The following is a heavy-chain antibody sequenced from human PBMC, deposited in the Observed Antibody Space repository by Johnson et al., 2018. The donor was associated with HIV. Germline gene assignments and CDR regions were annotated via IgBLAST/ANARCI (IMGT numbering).Heavy chain of an antibody. V-gene: IGHV3-20*04. D-gene: IGHD6-13*01. CDR3: ARDWSSWYTVDAFDI. CDR1: GFTFEDYG. J-gene: IGHJ3*02. Sequence: VQLVESGGGVVRPGGSLRLSCVASGFTFEDYGMNWVRQAPGKGLEWVSDISWNGGTTGYADSVKGRFTISRDNARKSLYLQMSSLRAEDTAFYYCARDWSSWYTVDAFDIWGQGTMVTVSS. CDR2: ISWNGGTT.